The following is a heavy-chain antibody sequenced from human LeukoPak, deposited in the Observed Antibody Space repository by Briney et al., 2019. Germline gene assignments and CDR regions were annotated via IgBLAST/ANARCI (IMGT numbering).Heavy chain of an antibody. J-gene: IGHJ4*02. CDR3: AGRRGAVDPFDY. V-gene: IGHV4-59*01. CDR1: GGSINSYF. CDR2: IYYSGNT. D-gene: IGHD6-19*01. Sequence: PSETLSLTCAVSGGSINSYFWSWIRQPPGKGLEWIGYIYYSGNTNYNSSLDSRVTISVDTSQNHFSLKVRSVTAADTAVYYCAGRRGAVDPFDYWGQGTLVTVSS.